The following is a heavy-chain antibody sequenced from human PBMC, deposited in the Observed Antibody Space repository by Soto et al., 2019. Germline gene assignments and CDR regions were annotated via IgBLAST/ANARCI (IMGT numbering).Heavy chain of an antibody. D-gene: IGHD6-13*01. CDR2: ISWNSGSI. CDR3: AKDLRAAGAEYFQH. CDR1: GFTFDDYA. J-gene: IGHJ1*01. Sequence: GGSLRLSCAASGFTFDDYAMHWVRQAPGKGLEWVSGISWNSGSIGYADSVKGRFTISRDNAKNSLYLQMNSLRAEDTALYYCAKDLRAAGAEYFQHWGQGTLVTVSS. V-gene: IGHV3-9*01.